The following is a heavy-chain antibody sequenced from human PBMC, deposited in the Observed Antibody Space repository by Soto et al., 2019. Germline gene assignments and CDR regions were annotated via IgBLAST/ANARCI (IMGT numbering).Heavy chain of an antibody. Sequence: PSETLSLTCTVSGGSISSYYWSWIRQPPGKGLEWIGYIYYSGSTNYNPSLKSRVTISVDTSKNQFSLKLSSVTAADTAVYYCASHYYGSGSYSVWFDPWGQGTLVTVS. J-gene: IGHJ5*02. CDR3: ASHYYGSGSYSVWFDP. CDR2: IYYSGST. V-gene: IGHV4-59*01. D-gene: IGHD3-10*01. CDR1: GGSISSYY.